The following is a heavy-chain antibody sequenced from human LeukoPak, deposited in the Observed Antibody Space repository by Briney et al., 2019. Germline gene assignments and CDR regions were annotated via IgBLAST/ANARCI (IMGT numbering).Heavy chain of an antibody. CDR2: IKQDGSEK. CDR3: ARDSSVAGDFDY. CDR1: GFTFTSYW. D-gene: IGHD6-19*01. Sequence: GGSLRLSCAASGFTFTSYWMSWVRQAPGKGLEWVANIKQDGSEKHYVDSVEDRFTISRDNAKNSLYLQMNSLRAEDTAVYYCARDSSVAGDFDYWGQGTLVTVSS. J-gene: IGHJ4*02. V-gene: IGHV3-7*01.